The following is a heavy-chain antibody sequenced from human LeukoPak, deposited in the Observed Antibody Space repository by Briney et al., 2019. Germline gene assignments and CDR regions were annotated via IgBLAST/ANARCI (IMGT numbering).Heavy chain of an antibody. CDR1: GYTFTSYY. D-gene: IGHD6-19*01. CDR3: ATTIAVAGQGDYYYGMDV. V-gene: IGHV1-46*01. CDR2: INPSGGST. Sequence: ASVKVSCKASGYTFTSYYMHWVRQAPGQGLEWMGIINPSGGSTSYAQKFQGRVTMTRDTSTSTVYMELSSLRSEDTAVHYCATTIAVAGQGDYYYGMDVWGQGTTVTVSS. J-gene: IGHJ6*02.